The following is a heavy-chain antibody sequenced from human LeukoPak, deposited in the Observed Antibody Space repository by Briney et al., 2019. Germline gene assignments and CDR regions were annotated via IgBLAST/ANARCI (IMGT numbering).Heavy chain of an antibody. J-gene: IGHJ4*02. D-gene: IGHD2-2*01. Sequence: GRSLRLSCAASGFTFSSYAMHWVRQAPGKGLEWVAVISYDGSNKYYADSVKGRFTISRDNSKNTLYLQMNSLRAEDTAVYYCASAGYCSSTSCYSYYFDYWGQGTLVTVSS. CDR3: ASAGYCSSTSCYSYYFDY. V-gene: IGHV3-30*04. CDR2: ISYDGSNK. CDR1: GFTFSSYA.